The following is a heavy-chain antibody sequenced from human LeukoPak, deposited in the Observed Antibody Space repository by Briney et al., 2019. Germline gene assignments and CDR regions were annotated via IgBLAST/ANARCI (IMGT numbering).Heavy chain of an antibody. CDR1: GFTFSSYA. J-gene: IGHJ4*02. Sequence: GGSLRLSCAASGFTFSSYAMSWVRQAPGKGLEWVSAISGSGGSTYYADSVKGRFTISRDNSKNMIYLEMTSLKAEDTAVYYCARSYYYDSSHTVDYWGQGTLVTVSS. D-gene: IGHD3-22*01. CDR3: ARSYYYDSSHTVDY. CDR2: ISGSGGST. V-gene: IGHV3-23*01.